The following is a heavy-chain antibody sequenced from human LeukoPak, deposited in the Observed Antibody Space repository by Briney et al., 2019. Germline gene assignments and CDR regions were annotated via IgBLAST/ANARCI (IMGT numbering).Heavy chain of an antibody. CDR1: GFTFSSYA. CDR3: ATARDDYGDYPKDY. Sequence: PGGSLRLSCAASGFTFSSYAMSWVRQAPGKGLEWVSAISGSGGSTYYADSVKGRFTISRDNSKNTLYLQMNSLRAEDTAVYYCATARDDYGDYPKDYWGQGTLVTVSS. J-gene: IGHJ4*02. D-gene: IGHD4-17*01. V-gene: IGHV3-23*01. CDR2: ISGSGGST.